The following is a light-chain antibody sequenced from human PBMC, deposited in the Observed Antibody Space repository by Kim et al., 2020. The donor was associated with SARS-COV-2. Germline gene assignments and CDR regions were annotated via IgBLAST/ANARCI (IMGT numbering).Light chain of an antibody. CDR3: GTWDISLTGMI. Sequence: GQKVAISCSGSASSIGSNYVSWYQQFPGTTPKLLIYPNNRRPSGIPDRFSASKSGTSATLGITGLQTGDEADYYCGTWDISLTGMIFGGGTQLTVL. CDR2: PNN. CDR1: ASSIGSNY. J-gene: IGLJ2*01. V-gene: IGLV1-51*01.